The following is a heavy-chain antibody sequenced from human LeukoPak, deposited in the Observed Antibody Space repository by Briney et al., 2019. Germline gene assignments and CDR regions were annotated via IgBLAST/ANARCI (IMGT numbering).Heavy chain of an antibody. V-gene: IGHV3-11*01. Sequence: SGGSLRLSCAASGFTFSDYYMSWIRQAPGKGLEWVSYISSSGSTIYYADSVKGRFTISRDNAKNSLYLQVNSLRAEDTALYYCATYIRLSGSYLFDYWGQGTLVTVSS. CDR2: ISSSGSTI. CDR1: GFTFSDYY. J-gene: IGHJ4*02. D-gene: IGHD1-26*01. CDR3: ATYIRLSGSYLFDY.